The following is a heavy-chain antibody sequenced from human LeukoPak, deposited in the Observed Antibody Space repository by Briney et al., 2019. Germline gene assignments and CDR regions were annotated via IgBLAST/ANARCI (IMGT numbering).Heavy chain of an antibody. CDR2: ISGSGGST. V-gene: IGHV3-23*01. D-gene: IGHD6-19*01. CDR1: GFTFSSYA. CDR3: AKGLRGGSGWYDYFDY. Sequence: GGSLRLSCAASGFTFSSYAMSWVRQAPGKGLEWVSAISGSGGSTYYADSVKGRFTISRDNSKNTLYLQMNGLRAEDTAVYYCAKGLRGGSGWYDYFDYWGQGTLVTVSS. J-gene: IGHJ4*02.